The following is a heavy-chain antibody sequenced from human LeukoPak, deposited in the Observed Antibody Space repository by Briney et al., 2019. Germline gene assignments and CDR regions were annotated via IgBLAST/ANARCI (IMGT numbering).Heavy chain of an antibody. CDR2: ISGSGGST. CDR3: AKDFSSQSIAVAGRPYYYYYGMDV. V-gene: IGHV3-23*01. J-gene: IGHJ6*04. Sequence: GSLRLSCAASGFTFSSYAMSWVRQAPGKGLEWVSAISGSGGSTYYADSVKGRFTISRVNSKNTLYLQMNSLRAEDTAVYYCAKDFSSQSIAVAGRPYYYYYGMDVWGKGTTVTVSS. D-gene: IGHD6-19*01. CDR1: GFTFSSYA.